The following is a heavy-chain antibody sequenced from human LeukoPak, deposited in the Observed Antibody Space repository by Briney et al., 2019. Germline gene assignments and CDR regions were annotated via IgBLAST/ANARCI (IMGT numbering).Heavy chain of an antibody. CDR2: INSDGSST. V-gene: IGHV3-74*01. Sequence: GGSLGLSCAASGSTFSSYWMHWVRQAPGKGLVWVSRINSDGSSTSYADSVKGRFTISRDTAKNTVYLQMNSLRAEDTAVYYCARGGGYSYGLFDYWGQGALVTVSS. J-gene: IGHJ4*02. D-gene: IGHD5-18*01. CDR1: GSTFSSYW. CDR3: ARGGGYSYGLFDY.